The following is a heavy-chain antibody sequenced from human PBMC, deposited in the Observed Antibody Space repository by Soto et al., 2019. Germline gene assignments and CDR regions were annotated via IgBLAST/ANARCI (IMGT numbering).Heavy chain of an antibody. D-gene: IGHD3-10*01. Sequence: GGSLRLSCAASGFTFSSYGMHWVRQAPGKGLEWVAVIWYDGSNKYYADSVKGRFTISRDNSKNTLYLQMNSLRAEDTAVYYCAREPGYYHAFDICGQGTMVTVSS. CDR3: AREPGYYHAFDI. CDR2: IWYDGSNK. CDR1: GFTFSSYG. J-gene: IGHJ3*02. V-gene: IGHV3-33*01.